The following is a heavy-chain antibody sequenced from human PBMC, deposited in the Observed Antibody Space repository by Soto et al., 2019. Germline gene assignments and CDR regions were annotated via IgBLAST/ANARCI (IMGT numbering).Heavy chain of an antibody. CDR3: ARLINYDYYYYFDY. V-gene: IGHV6-1*01. D-gene: IGHD3-3*01. CDR2: TYYRSKWYN. J-gene: IGHJ4*02. CDR1: GDSVSSNSAA. Sequence: SQTLSLTCAISGDSVSSNSAAWNWIRQSPSRGLEWLGRTYYRSKWYNDYAVSVKSRITINPDTAKNQLYLQLNSVTPEDTAVYYCARLINYDYYYYFDYWGQGTLVTVSS.